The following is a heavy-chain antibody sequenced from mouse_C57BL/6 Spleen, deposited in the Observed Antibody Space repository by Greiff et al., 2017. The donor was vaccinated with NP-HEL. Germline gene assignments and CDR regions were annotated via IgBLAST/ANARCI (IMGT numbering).Heavy chain of an antibody. D-gene: IGHD1-1*01. V-gene: IGHV1-18*01. CDR3: ARYHYYYGSTHWYFDV. Sequence: EVQLQQSGPELVKPGASVKIPCKASGYTFTDYNMDWVKQSHGKSLEWIGDINPNNGGTIYNQKFKGKATLTVDKSSSPAYMELRSLTSEDTAVFYCARYHYYYGSTHWYFDVWGTGTTVTVSS. CDR2: INPNNGGT. CDR1: GYTFTDYN. J-gene: IGHJ1*03.